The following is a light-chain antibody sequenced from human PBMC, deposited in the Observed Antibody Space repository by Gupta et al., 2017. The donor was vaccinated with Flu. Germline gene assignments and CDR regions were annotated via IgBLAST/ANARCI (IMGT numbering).Light chain of an antibody. CDR2: DVT. Sequence: CTGTFSDVGAYNYVSWYQQHPGRAPKLIISDVTKRPSGVPERFSGSKSANTASLTISGLQPADEADYYCCSYATTYSWVFGGGTKLTVL. V-gene: IGLV2-11*03. CDR3: CSYATTYSWV. J-gene: IGLJ3*02. CDR1: FSDVGAYNY.